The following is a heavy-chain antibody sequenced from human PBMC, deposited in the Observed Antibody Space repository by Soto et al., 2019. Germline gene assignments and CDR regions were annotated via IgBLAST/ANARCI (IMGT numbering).Heavy chain of an antibody. CDR2: ISAYNGNT. D-gene: IGHD2-2*01. J-gene: IGHJ6*02. Sequence: ASVKVSCKASGYTFTSYGISWVRQAPGQGLEWMGWISAYNGNTNYAQKLQGRVTMTTDTSTSTAYMELRGLRSDDTAVYFCARRKVVVVVPAATRGPYYYYYGMDVWGQGTTVTAP. CDR1: GYTFTSYG. CDR3: ARRKVVVVVPAATRGPYYYYYGMDV. V-gene: IGHV1-18*01.